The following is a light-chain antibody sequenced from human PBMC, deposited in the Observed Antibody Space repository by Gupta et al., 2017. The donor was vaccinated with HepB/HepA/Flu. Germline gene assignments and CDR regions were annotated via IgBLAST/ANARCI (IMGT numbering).Light chain of an antibody. Sequence: QSAWPKPPPPPGPPGRPVPTSCTGTSGDVGGYNYVSCYQQHPGNAPKLMIYEVSKRPSGVPDRFSGSKSGNTASLTVAGLQAEDEADYYCSSSAGSSVVFGGGTKLTVL. CDR2: EVS. V-gene: IGLV2-8*01. CDR1: SGDVGGYNY. J-gene: IGLJ2*01. CDR3: SSSAGSSVV.